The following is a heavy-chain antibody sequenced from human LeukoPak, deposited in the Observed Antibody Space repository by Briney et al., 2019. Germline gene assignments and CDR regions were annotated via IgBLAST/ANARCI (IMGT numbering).Heavy chain of an antibody. D-gene: IGHD6-6*01. CDR3: ARGGIAARPDY. CDR1: GFFFSSYG. Sequence: GGSLRLSCAASGFFFSSYGMLWVRQAPGKGLEWVALIWYDGSNTYYADSVKGRFTISRDNSKKTLYLQMNSLRAEDTAVYYCARGGIAARPDYWGQGALVTVSS. J-gene: IGHJ4*02. V-gene: IGHV3-33*01. CDR2: IWYDGSNT.